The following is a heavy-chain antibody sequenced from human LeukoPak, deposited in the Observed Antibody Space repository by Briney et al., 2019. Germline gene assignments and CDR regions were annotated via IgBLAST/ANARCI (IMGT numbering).Heavy chain of an antibody. CDR1: GFTFSSYE. CDR3: AEHGITMIGGV. J-gene: IGHJ6*04. Sequence: GGSLRLSCAASGFTFSSYEMNWVRQAPGKGLEWVSYISSSGSTIYYADSVKGRFTISRDNAKNSLYLQMNSLRAEDTAVYYCAEHGITMIGGVWGKGTTVTVSS. CDR2: ISSSGSTI. D-gene: IGHD3-10*02. V-gene: IGHV3-48*03.